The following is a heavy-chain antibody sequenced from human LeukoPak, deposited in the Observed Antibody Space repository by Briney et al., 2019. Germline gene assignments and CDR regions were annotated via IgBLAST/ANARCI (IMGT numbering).Heavy chain of an antibody. J-gene: IGHJ4*02. Sequence: TSETLSLTCAVSGSSINTGYYWGWIRQSPGKGLEWIGSIYNSGSIYYNPSLKSRVTISVDTSKNQFSLKLTSVTAADTGVYYCARNAGVVPRVMPEGLYFFDYWGQGTLVTVSS. CDR2: IYNSGSI. V-gene: IGHV4-38-2*01. CDR1: GSSINTGYY. CDR3: ARNAGVVPRVMPEGLYFFDY. D-gene: IGHD2-2*01.